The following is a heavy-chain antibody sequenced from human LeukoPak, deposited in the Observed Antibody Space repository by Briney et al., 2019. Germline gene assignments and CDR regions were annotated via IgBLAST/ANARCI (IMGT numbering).Heavy chain of an antibody. V-gene: IGHV4-34*01. CDR1: GGSMSSYY. CDR2: INHSGST. CDR3: ARNDILTGVDY. J-gene: IGHJ4*02. Sequence: SETLSLTCTVSGGSMSSYYWSWIRQPPGKGLEWIGEINHSGSTNYNPSLKSRVTISVDTSKNQFSLKLSSVTAADTAVYYCARNDILTGVDYWGQGTLVTVSS. D-gene: IGHD3-9*01.